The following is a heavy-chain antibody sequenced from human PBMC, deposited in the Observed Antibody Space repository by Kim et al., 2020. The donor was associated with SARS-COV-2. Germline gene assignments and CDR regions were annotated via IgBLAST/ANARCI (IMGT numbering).Heavy chain of an antibody. CDR2: IWYDGSNK. CDR1: GFTFSSYG. J-gene: IGHJ4*02. CDR3: ARDLWIQLWFSSGYYQGSNYFDY. V-gene: IGHV3-33*01. Sequence: GGSLRLSCAASGFTFSSYGMHWVRQAPGKGLEWVAVIWYDGSNKYYADSVKGRFTISRDNSKNTLYLQMNSLRAEDTAVYYCARDLWIQLWFSSGYYQGSNYFDYWGQGTLVTVSS. D-gene: IGHD5-18*01.